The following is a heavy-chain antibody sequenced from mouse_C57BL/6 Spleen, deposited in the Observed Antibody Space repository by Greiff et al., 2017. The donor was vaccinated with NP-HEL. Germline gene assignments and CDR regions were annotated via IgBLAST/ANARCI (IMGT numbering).Heavy chain of an antibody. CDR1: GFTFSDYY. V-gene: IGHV5-16*01. CDR2: INYDGSST. CDR3: ARDYPYYFDY. Sequence: EVQVVESEGGLVQPGSSMKLSCTASGFTFSDYYMAWVRQVPEKGLEWVANINYDGSSTYYLDSLKSRFIISRDNAKNILYLQMSSLKSEDTATYYCARDYPYYFDYWGQGTTLTVSS. J-gene: IGHJ2*01.